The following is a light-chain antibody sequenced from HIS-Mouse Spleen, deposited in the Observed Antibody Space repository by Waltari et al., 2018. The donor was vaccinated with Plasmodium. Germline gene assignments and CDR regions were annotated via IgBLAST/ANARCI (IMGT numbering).Light chain of an antibody. V-gene: IGKV3-15*01. Sequence: EIVMTQSPATLSVSPGERATLSCRSSQSVSSNLAWYQQKPGQAPRLLLYGASTRATGIPARFSGSGSGTEFTLTISSMQYEDFAVDYCQQYNNWPRGTFGQGTKVEIK. CDR1: QSVSSN. J-gene: IGKJ1*01. CDR2: GAS. CDR3: QQYNNWPRGT.